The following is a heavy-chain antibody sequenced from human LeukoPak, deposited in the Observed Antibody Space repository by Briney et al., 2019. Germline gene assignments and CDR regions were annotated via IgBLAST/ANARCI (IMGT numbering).Heavy chain of an antibody. V-gene: IGHV4-59*01. CDR2: IYYSGST. D-gene: IGHD3-3*01. J-gene: IGHJ4*02. Sequence: SETLSLTCTVSGGSISSYYWSWIRQPPGKGLEWIGYIYYSGSTNPNPSLKSRVTISVDTSKNQFSLKLSSVTAADTAVYYCASSDDFWSGYPLDYWGQGTLVTVSS. CDR1: GGSISSYY. CDR3: ASSDDFWSGYPLDY.